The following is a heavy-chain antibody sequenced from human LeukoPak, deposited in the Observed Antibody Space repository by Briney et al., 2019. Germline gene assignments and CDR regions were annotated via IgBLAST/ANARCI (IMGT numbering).Heavy chain of an antibody. V-gene: IGHV3-23*01. CDR3: ATLLATITPYFDY. J-gene: IGHJ4*02. D-gene: IGHD5-24*01. CDR2: IFPSGGEI. Sequence: GGSLRLSCAASGFTFSTFAMIWVRQPPGKGLEWVSSIFPSGGEIHYADSVRGRFTISRDNSKSILSLQMNSLRAEDTAIYYCATLLATITPYFDYWGQGTLVTVSS. CDR1: GFTFSTFA.